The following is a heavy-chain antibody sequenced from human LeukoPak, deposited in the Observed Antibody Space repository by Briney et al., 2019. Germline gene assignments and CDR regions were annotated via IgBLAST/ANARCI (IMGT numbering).Heavy chain of an antibody. CDR3: VREYHGGYFDF. CDR2: VYPSAGTS. CDR1: GYTFTSYD. J-gene: IGHJ4*02. V-gene: IGHV1-46*03. D-gene: IGHD3-16*01. Sequence: GASVKVSCKASGYTFTSYDINWVRQATGQGLEWLGVVYPSAGTSDPAQRFRARITLSDDTSTSTAYMELRSLKSEDTAIYFCVREYHGGYFDFWGQGTLVTVSS.